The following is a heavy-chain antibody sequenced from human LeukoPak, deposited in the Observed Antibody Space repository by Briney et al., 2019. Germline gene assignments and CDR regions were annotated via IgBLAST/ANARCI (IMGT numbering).Heavy chain of an antibody. CDR3: ARDPGYSYGSYYFDY. Sequence: PGGSLRLSCAASGFTFSSNAMTWVRQAPGKGLEWVSTITGSDDTTYYADSVKGRFTISRDNAKNSLYLQMNSLRAEDTALYYCARDPGYSYGSYYFDYWGQGTLVTVSS. CDR2: ITGSDDTT. J-gene: IGHJ4*02. V-gene: IGHV3-23*01. CDR1: GFTFSSNA. D-gene: IGHD5-18*01.